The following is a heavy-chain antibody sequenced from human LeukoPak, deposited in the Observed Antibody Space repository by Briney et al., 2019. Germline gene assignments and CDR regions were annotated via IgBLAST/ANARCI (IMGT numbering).Heavy chain of an antibody. J-gene: IGHJ6*02. V-gene: IGHV3-30-3*01. Sequence: GGSLRLSCAASGFTFSSYAMHWVRQAPGKGLEWVAVISYDGSNKYYADSVKGRFTISRDNSKNTLYLQMNSLRAEDTAVYYCAKAPEYCSGGSCYSLGYYGMDVWGQGTTVTVSS. D-gene: IGHD2-15*01. CDR1: GFTFSSYA. CDR2: ISYDGSNK. CDR3: AKAPEYCSGGSCYSLGYYGMDV.